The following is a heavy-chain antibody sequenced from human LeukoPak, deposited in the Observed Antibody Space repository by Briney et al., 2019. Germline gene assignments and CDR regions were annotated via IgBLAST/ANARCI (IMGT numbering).Heavy chain of an antibody. V-gene: IGHV3-53*01. D-gene: IGHD4-17*01. CDR1: GFTVSSNY. J-gene: IGHJ6*02. CDR3: ASPAVTRSYYYGMDV. Sequence: GGSLRLSCAASGFTVSSNYMSWVRQAPGKGLEWVSVIYSGGSTYYADSVEGRFTISRDNSKNTLYLQMNSLRAEDTAVYYCASPAVTRSYYYGMDVWGQGTTVTVSS. CDR2: IYSGGST.